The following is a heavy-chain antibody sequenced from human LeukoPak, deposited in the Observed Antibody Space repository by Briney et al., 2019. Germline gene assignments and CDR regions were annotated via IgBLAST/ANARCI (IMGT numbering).Heavy chain of an antibody. D-gene: IGHD6-19*01. V-gene: IGHV3-30*18. J-gene: IGHJ4*02. CDR3: AKSTSTHITVAGGFDC. Sequence: GGSLRLSCEASGLTFNSYGMHWVRQAPGKGLEWVTVISYDGSNKYYSDSVKGRFTISRDNSKNTLYLQMNSLRGEDTAVYFCAKSTSTHITVAGGFDCWGQGTLVTVSS. CDR2: ISYDGSNK. CDR1: GLTFNSYG.